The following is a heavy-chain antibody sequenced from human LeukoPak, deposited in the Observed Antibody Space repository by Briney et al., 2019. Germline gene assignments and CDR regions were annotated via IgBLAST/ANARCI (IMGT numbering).Heavy chain of an antibody. D-gene: IGHD5-18*01. CDR1: GFTFSSYG. CDR3: AILPGTAMVDY. CDR2: ISYDGSNK. Sequence: GGSLRLSCADSGFTFSSYGMHWVRQAPGKGLEWVAVISYDGSNKYYADSVKGRFTISRDNSKNTLYLQMNSLRAEDTAVYYCAILPGTAMVDYWGQGTLVTVSS. V-gene: IGHV3-30*03. J-gene: IGHJ4*02.